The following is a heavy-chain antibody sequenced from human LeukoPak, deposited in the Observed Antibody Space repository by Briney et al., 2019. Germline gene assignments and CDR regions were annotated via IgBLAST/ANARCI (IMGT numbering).Heavy chain of an antibody. D-gene: IGHD3-10*01. CDR1: GYSFTSYW. J-gene: IGHJ4*02. Sequence: GESLKISCKGSGYSFTSYWIGWVRQMPGKGLEWMGIIYPGDSDTRYSPSFQGQVTISADKSISTAYPQWSSLKASDTATYYCVMVRGVLTIDYWGQGTLVTVSS. CDR2: IYPGDSDT. CDR3: VMVRGVLTIDY. V-gene: IGHV5-51*01.